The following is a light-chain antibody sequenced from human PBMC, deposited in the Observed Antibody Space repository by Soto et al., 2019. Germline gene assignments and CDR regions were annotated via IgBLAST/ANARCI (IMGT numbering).Light chain of an antibody. J-gene: IGKJ2*01. Sequence: EIVLTQSPGTLSLSPGERATLSCRASQSVSSAYLAWYQQIPGQAPRLLIYGASSRATGIPARFSGSGSGTAFTLTISGLEPEDFAVYYCQQSGSAFYTFGQGTKLEIK. CDR2: GAS. CDR1: QSVSSAY. CDR3: QQSGSAFYT. V-gene: IGKV3-20*01.